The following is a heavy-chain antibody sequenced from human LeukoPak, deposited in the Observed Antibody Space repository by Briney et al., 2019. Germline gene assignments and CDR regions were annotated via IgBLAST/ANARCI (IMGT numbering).Heavy chain of an antibody. V-gene: IGHV3-48*01. J-gene: IGHJ4*02. CDR3: AREELWFGESTDY. D-gene: IGHD3-10*01. Sequence: GGSLRLSCAASGFTFSSYSMNWVRQAPGKGLEWVSYISSSSTIYYADSVKGRFTISRDNSKNTLYLQMNSLRAEDTAVYYCAREELWFGESTDYWGQGTLVTVSS. CDR1: GFTFSSYS. CDR2: ISSSSTI.